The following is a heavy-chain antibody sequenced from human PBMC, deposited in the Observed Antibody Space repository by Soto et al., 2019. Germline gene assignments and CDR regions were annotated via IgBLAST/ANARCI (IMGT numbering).Heavy chain of an antibody. J-gene: IGHJ4*02. CDR2: ISSSSSYI. V-gene: IGHV3-21*01. D-gene: IGHD3-9*01. Sequence: GSLRLSCAASGFTFSSYSMNWVRQAPGKGLEWVSSISSSSSYIYYADSVKGRFTISRDNAKNSLYLQMNSLRAEDTAVYYCARDRVGAVLRYFDWLPYFDYWGQGTLVTVSS. CDR1: GFTFSSYS. CDR3: ARDRVGAVLRYFDWLPYFDY.